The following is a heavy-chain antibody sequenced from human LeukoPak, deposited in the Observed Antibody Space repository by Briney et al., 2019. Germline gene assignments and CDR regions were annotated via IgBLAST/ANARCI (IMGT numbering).Heavy chain of an antibody. CDR1: GDSVSSNSVT. CDR3: ARRLTQYDCFDP. V-gene: IGHV6-1*01. CDR2: TYYRSTWYN. Sequence: SQTLSLTCAISGDSVSSNSVTWNWIGQSPSRGLEWLGRTYYRSTWYNDYAVSVRGRITVNPDTSKNQFSLHLNSVTPEDTAVYYCARRLTQYDCFDPWGQGILVTVSS. J-gene: IGHJ5*02. D-gene: IGHD2-2*01.